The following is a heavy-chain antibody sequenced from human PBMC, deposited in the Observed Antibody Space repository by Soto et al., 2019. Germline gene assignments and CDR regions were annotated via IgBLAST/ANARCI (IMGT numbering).Heavy chain of an antibody. J-gene: IGHJ4*02. CDR2: IYYSGST. Sequence: QVQLQESGPGLVKPSQTLSLTCTVSGGSISSGDYYWSWIRQPPGKGLEWIGYIYYSGSTYYNPSLKSRVTISVDTSKNQFSLKLSSVTAADTAVYYCAREKAYSGSYGEVYYFDYWGQGTLVTVSS. V-gene: IGHV4-30-4*01. CDR3: AREKAYSGSYGEVYYFDY. D-gene: IGHD1-26*01. CDR1: GGSISSGDYY.